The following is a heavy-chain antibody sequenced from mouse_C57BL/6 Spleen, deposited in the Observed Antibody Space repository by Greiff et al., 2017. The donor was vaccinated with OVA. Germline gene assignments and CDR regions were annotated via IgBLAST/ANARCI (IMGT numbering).Heavy chain of an antibody. CDR3: ARGYDGYSYWYFDV. V-gene: IGHV1-26*01. D-gene: IGHD2-3*01. CDR1: GYTFTDYY. CDR2: INPNNGGT. J-gene: IGHJ1*03. Sequence: EVQLQQSGPELVKPGASVKISCKASGYTFTDYYMNWVKQSHGKSLEWIGDINPNNGGTSYNQKFKGKATLTVDKSSSTAYMELRSLTSEDSAVYYCARGYDGYSYWYFDVWGTGTTVTVSS.